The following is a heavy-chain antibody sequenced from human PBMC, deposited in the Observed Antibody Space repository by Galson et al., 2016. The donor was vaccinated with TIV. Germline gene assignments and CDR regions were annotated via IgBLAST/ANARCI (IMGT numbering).Heavy chain of an antibody. D-gene: IGHD6-6*01. CDR3: ARATGAGIAARVLFDF. Sequence: TLSLTCTVSGGSVSHTRYYWGWIRQPPGKGLEWIGTIYYTGITFYNPSLESRVTISVDTAKNQFSLRLSSVSAADTAVYFCARATGAGIAARVLFDFWGQGTLVTVSS. CDR1: GGSVSHTRYY. J-gene: IGHJ4*02. V-gene: IGHV4-39*07. CDR2: IYYTGIT.